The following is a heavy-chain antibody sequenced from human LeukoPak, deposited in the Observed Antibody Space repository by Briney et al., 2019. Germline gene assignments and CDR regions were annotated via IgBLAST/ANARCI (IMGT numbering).Heavy chain of an antibody. Sequence: SVKVSCKASGGTFSSYAISWVRQAPGQGLEWMGGIIPIFGTANYAQKFQGRVTITADESTSTAYTELSSLRSEDTAVYYCARDQYYYDSSGSWGFDYWGQGTLVTVSS. V-gene: IGHV1-69*01. CDR3: ARDQYYYDSSGSWGFDY. CDR1: GGTFSSYA. J-gene: IGHJ4*02. D-gene: IGHD3-22*01. CDR2: IIPIFGTA.